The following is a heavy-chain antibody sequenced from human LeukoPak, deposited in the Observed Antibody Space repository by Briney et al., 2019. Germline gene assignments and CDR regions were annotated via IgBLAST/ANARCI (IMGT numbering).Heavy chain of an antibody. J-gene: IGHJ4*02. V-gene: IGHV4-59*02. D-gene: IGHD6-19*01. CDR2: IYYSGSS. CDR1: GGSVSSYY. Sequence: SETLSLTCTVSGGSVSSYYWSWIRQPPGKGLEWTGSIYYSGSSNYNPSLKRRVTMSVDTSKYQFSLRLTSLTAADTAVYYCARVGRGWEMYYFDYWGQGALVTVSS. CDR3: ARVGRGWEMYYFDY.